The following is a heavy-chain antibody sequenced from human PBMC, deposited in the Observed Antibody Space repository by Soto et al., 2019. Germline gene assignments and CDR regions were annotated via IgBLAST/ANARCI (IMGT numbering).Heavy chain of an antibody. D-gene: IGHD3-10*01. J-gene: IGHJ6*02. CDR2: INPSGGST. Sequence: GASVKVSCKASGYTFTSYYMHWARQAPGQGLEWMGIINPSGGSTSYAQKFQGRVTMTRDTSTSTVYMELSSLRSEDTAVYYCAGGYYYGSGSYASPRMDVWGQGTTVTVSS. CDR1: GYTFTSYY. V-gene: IGHV1-46*01. CDR3: AGGYYYGSGSYASPRMDV.